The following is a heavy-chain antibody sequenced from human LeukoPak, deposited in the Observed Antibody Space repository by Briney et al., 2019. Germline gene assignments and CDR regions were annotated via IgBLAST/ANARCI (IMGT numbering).Heavy chain of an antibody. D-gene: IGHD2-2*01. Sequence: SVKVSCKAFGGTFSSYAISWVRQAPGQGLEWMGGIIPIFGTANYAQKFQGRVTITADESTSTAYMELSSLRSEDTAVYYCAREACSSTSCYRVGYYYYYMDVWGKGTTVTVSS. CDR2: IIPIFGTA. J-gene: IGHJ6*03. V-gene: IGHV1-69*13. CDR1: GGTFSSYA. CDR3: AREACSSTSCYRVGYYYYYMDV.